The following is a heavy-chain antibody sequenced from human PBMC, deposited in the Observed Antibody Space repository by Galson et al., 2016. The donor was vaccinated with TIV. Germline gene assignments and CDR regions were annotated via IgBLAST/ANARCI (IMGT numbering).Heavy chain of an antibody. D-gene: IGHD3-22*01. CDR2: INGPGGTT. CDR3: AKLGGDLYYSDSTGFYFVDS. CDR1: GFTFKKYG. V-gene: IGHV3-23*01. Sequence: SLRLSCAASGFTFKKYGMAWVRQAPGKGLELVSAINGPGGTTYYADSVKDRFTVSRDNFGNTLYLQMNSLSADDTAVYYCAKLGGDLYYSDSTGFYFVDSCGQGILVTVSS. J-gene: IGHJ4*02.